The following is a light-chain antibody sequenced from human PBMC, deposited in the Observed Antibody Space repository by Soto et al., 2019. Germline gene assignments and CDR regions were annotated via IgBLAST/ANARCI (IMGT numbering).Light chain of an antibody. CDR1: QGIRND. CDR3: LQDYNYPWT. CDR2: AAS. V-gene: IGKV1-6*01. Sequence: AIQMTQSPSSLSASVGERVTITCRASQGIRNDLGWYQQKPGKAPTILIYAASSLQSGVPSRFSGSGSGTDFTLTISSLQPEDFATYYCLQDYNYPWTFGQGTKVEIK. J-gene: IGKJ1*01.